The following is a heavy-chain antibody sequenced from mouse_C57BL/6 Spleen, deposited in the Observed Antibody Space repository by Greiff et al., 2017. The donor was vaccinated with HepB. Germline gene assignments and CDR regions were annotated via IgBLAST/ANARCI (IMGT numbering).Heavy chain of an antibody. CDR3: TTPTVVAPYAMDY. D-gene: IGHD1-1*01. CDR1: GFNIKDDY. J-gene: IGHJ4*01. Sequence: EVQLQQSGAELVRPGASVKLSCTASGFNIKDDYMHWVKQRPEQGLEWIGWIDPENGDTEYASKFQGKATITADTSSNTAYLQLSSLTSEDTAVYYCTTPTVVAPYAMDYWGQGTSVTVSS. V-gene: IGHV14-4*01. CDR2: IDPENGDT.